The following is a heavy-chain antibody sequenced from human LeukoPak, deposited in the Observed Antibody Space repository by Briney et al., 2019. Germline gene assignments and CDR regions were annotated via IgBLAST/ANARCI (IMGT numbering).Heavy chain of an antibody. Sequence: PSETLTLTCTVSGGSISSYYWSWIRQPPGKGLEWIGYIYYSGSTNYNPSLKSRVTISVDTSKNHFSLKLSSVTAADTAVYYCAREIRTAAGTFIDYWGQGTLVTVSS. CDR2: IYYSGST. D-gene: IGHD6-13*01. V-gene: IGHV4-59*01. CDR1: GGSISSYY. CDR3: AREIRTAAGTFIDY. J-gene: IGHJ4*02.